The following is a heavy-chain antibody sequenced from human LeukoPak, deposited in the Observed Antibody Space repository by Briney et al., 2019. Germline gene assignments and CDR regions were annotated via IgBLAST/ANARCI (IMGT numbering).Heavy chain of an antibody. CDR3: ARGGSREWVQFDY. D-gene: IGHD1-1*01. Sequence: PGGSLRLSCAASGFTFSSYSMYWVRQAPGKGLEWVSSISTSGSYLYYADSVKGRFTISRDNARNSLYLQMNSLRAEDTAVYYCARGGSREWVQFDYWGQGTLVTVSS. J-gene: IGHJ4*02. V-gene: IGHV3-21*01. CDR1: GFTFSSYS. CDR2: ISTSGSYL.